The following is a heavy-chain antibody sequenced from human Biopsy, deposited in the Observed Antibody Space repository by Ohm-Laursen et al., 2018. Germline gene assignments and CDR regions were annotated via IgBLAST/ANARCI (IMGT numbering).Heavy chain of an antibody. J-gene: IGHJ5*02. CDR1: GGSISNKNYY. V-gene: IGHV4-39*01. D-gene: IGHD3-22*01. CDR3: ARDYDTSGYYYVS. Sequence: GTLSLTCTVSGGSISNKNYYWGWIRQPPGKGLEWIGSIFYRGSTHYKPSLKSRVNISVDTSKNQFSLKLNFVTAADTAVYYCARDYDTSGYYYVSWGQGTLVTVSS. CDR2: IFYRGST.